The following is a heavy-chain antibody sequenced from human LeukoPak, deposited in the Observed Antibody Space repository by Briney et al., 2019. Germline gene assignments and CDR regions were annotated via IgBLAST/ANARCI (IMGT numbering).Heavy chain of an antibody. CDR2: IYTSGST. CDR1: GGSISSSSYY. Sequence: SETLSLTCTVSGGSISSSSYYWGWIRQPPGKGLEWIGSIYTSGSTNYNPSLKSRVTISVDTSKNQFSLKLSSVIAADTAVYYCARGGHYYDSSGRGFDYWGQGALVTVSS. J-gene: IGHJ4*02. D-gene: IGHD3-22*01. V-gene: IGHV4-39*07. CDR3: ARGGHYYDSSGRGFDY.